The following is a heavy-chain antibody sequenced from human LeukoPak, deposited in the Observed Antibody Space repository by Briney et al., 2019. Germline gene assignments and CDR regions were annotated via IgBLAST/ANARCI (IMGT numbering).Heavy chain of an antibody. V-gene: IGHV3-49*04. CDR2: IRSKAYGGTT. CDR3: TRVMDIVVVPAACFDY. CDR1: GFTFGDYA. D-gene: IGHD2-2*03. Sequence: QPGRSLRLSCTASGFTFGDYAMSWVRQAPGKGLEWVGFIRSKAYGGTTEYAASVKGRFTISRDDFKSIAYLQMNSLKTEDTAVYYCTRVMDIVVVPAACFDYWGQGTLVTVSS. J-gene: IGHJ4*02.